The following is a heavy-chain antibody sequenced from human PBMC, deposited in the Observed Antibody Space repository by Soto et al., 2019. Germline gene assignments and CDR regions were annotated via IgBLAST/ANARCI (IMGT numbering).Heavy chain of an antibody. CDR2: VNPILSMS. D-gene: IGHD3-10*01. J-gene: IGHJ4*02. CDR3: ASSYGSRYRACDY. CDR1: GDTFSFYT. Sequence: QVQLVQSGAEVKKPGSSVKVSCKASGDTFSFYTINWVRQAPGLGLEWIGRVNPILSMSNYAQKFQGRVSITAYKSTSTSDMERRILRAEDTSFYYCASSYGSRYRACDYWGPGARGTVSS. V-gene: IGHV1-69*02.